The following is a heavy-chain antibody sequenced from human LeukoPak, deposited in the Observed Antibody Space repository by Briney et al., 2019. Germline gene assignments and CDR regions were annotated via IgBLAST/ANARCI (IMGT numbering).Heavy chain of an antibody. CDR2: IYYSGST. CDR3: ASGSYGSGFYYFYYMDV. D-gene: IGHD3-10*01. Sequence: PSETLSLTCTVSGGSISSYYWSWIRQPPGKGLEWIGYIYYSGSTNYNPSLKSRVTISVDTSKNQFSLKLSSVTAADTAVYYCASGSYGSGFYYFYYMDVWGKGTTVTVSS. V-gene: IGHV4-59*01. CDR1: GGSISSYY. J-gene: IGHJ6*03.